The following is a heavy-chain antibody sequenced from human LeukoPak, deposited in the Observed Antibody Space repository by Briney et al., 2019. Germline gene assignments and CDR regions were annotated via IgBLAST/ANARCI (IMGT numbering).Heavy chain of an antibody. CDR1: GGSLSGYY. J-gene: IGHJ5*02. D-gene: IGHD3-3*01. CDR2: INHSGST. V-gene: IGHV4-34*01. Sequence: SETLSLTCAVYGGSLSGYYWSWIRQPPGKGLGWIGEINHSGSTNYNPSLKSRVTISVDTSKNQFSLKLSSVTAADTAVYYCARGRDTIFGVVKSNWFDPWGQGTLVTVSS. CDR3: ARGRDTIFGVVKSNWFDP.